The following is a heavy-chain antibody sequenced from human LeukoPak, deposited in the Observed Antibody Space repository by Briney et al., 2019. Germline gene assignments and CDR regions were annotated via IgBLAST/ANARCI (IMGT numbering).Heavy chain of an antibody. J-gene: IGHJ6*03. CDR2: IYYRGST. D-gene: IGHD5-18*01. CDR1: GGSISSYY. V-gene: IGHV4-59*12. Sequence: SETLSLTCTVSGGSISSYYWSWIRQPPGKGLEWIAYIYYRGSTNYNPSLKSRVTISGDTSKNQFSLKLSSVTAADTAGYFCARVGYSYVINDWSRTGLGAYPTKYYYHMDVWGKGTTVTVSS. CDR3: ARVGYSYVINDWSRTGLGAYPTKYYYHMDV.